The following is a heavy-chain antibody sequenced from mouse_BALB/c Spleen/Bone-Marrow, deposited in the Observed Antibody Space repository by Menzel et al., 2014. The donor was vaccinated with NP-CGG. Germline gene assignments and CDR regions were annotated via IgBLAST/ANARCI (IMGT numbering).Heavy chain of an antibody. Sequence: EVMPVESGGGLVQPGGSLKLSCAASGFTFSSYGMSWVRQTPDKRLELVATINSNGGSTYYPDSVKGRFTISRDNAKNTLYLQMSSLKSEDTAMYYCARDGSSYEGNYFDYWGQGTTLAVSS. J-gene: IGHJ2*01. CDR3: ARDGSSYEGNYFDY. D-gene: IGHD1-1*01. CDR2: INSNGGST. CDR1: GFTFSSYG. V-gene: IGHV5-6-3*01.